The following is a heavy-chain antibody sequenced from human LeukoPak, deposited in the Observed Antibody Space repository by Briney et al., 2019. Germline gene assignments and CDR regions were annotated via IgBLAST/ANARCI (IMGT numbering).Heavy chain of an antibody. V-gene: IGHV4-59*01. J-gene: IGHJ3*02. CDR2: IYYSGST. CDR3: ARIISGSYSPDAFDI. D-gene: IGHD1-26*01. Sequence: SETLSLTCTVSGGSISSYYWSWIRQPPGKGLEWIGYIYYSGSTNYNPSLKSRVTISVDTSKNQFSLKLSSVTAADTAVYYCARIISGSYSPDAFDIWGQGTMVAVSS. CDR1: GGSISSYY.